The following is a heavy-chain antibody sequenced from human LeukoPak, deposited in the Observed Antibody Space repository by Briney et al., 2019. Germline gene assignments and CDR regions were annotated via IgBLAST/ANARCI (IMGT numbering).Heavy chain of an antibody. J-gene: IGHJ6*03. Sequence: SETLSLTCSVSGDSIIGYYWGWIRQPPGKGLEWIGNIYYTGNTYYNSSLKSRVTISLDTSKNQFSLKLSSVTAADTAVYYCARTTMVRGTYYMDVWGKGTTVTISS. CDR2: IYYTGNT. V-gene: IGHV4-39*07. CDR3: ARTTMVRGTYYMDV. CDR1: GDSIIGYY. D-gene: IGHD3-10*01.